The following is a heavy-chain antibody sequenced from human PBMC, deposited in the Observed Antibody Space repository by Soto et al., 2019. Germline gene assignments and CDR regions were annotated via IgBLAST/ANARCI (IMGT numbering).Heavy chain of an antibody. D-gene: IGHD2-2*01. CDR1: GGSISSGGYS. V-gene: IGHV4-30-2*01. CDR2: MYHSGST. Sequence: SETLCLTCAVSGGSISSGGYSWSLIRQPPGKGLEWIGYMYHSGSTYYNPSLKSRVTISVDRSKHQFSLKLSSVTAADTAVYYCGRVPDFWGYGTLVTVS. J-gene: IGHJ1*01. CDR3: GRVPDF.